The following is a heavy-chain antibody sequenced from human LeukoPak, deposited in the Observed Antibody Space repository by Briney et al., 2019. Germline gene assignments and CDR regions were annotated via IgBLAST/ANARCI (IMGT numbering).Heavy chain of an antibody. J-gene: IGHJ4*02. CDR3: AKDGSYGDPNYIDY. Sequence: GGSLRLSCAASGFTFDDYAMHWVRQAPGKGLEWVSGISWNSGSIGYADSVEGRFTISRDNAKNSLYLQMNSLRAEDTALYYCAKDGSYGDPNYIDYWGQGTLVTVSS. D-gene: IGHD4-17*01. CDR2: ISWNSGSI. CDR1: GFTFDDYA. V-gene: IGHV3-9*01.